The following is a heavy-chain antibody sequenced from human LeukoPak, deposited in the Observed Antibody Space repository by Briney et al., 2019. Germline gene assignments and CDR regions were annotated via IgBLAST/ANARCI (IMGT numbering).Heavy chain of an antibody. CDR1: GGSISSSSYY. CDR3: ARAGKAVADIQVLDY. Sequence: SETLSLTCTVSGGSISSSSYYWGWIRQPPGKGLEWIGSIYYSGSTYYNPSLKSRVTISVDTSKNQFSLKLSSVTAADTAVYYCARAGKAVADIQVLDYWGQGTLVTVSS. J-gene: IGHJ4*02. CDR2: IYYSGST. V-gene: IGHV4-39*01. D-gene: IGHD6-19*01.